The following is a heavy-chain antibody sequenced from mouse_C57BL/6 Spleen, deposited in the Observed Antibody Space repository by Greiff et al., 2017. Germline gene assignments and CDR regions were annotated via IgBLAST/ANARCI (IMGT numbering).Heavy chain of an antibody. CDR2: IDPSDSYT. Sequence: QVQLQQPGAELVRPGTSVKLSCKASGYTFTSYWMHWVKQRPGQGLEWIGVIDPSDSYTNYNQKFKGKATLTVDTSSSTAYMKLSSLTSEDSAVYYCARRDYYGSSGWGQGTTLTVSS. V-gene: IGHV1-59*01. CDR1: GYTFTSYW. CDR3: ARRDYYGSSG. J-gene: IGHJ2*01. D-gene: IGHD1-1*01.